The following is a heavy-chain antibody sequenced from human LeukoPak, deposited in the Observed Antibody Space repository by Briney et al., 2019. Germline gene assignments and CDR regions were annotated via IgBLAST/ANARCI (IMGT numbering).Heavy chain of an antibody. CDR2: INPNSGGT. V-gene: IGHV1-2*02. D-gene: IGHD3-22*01. CDR1: GYTFTGYY. CDR3: AGGEVLSVWYDSSGYSKTDYYFDY. Sequence: ASVKVSCKASGYTFTGYYMHWVRQAPGQGLEWMGWINPNSGGTNYAQKFQGRVTITTDESTSTAYMELSSLRSEDTAVYYCAGGEVLSVWYDSSGYSKTDYYFDYWGQGTLVTVSS. J-gene: IGHJ4*02.